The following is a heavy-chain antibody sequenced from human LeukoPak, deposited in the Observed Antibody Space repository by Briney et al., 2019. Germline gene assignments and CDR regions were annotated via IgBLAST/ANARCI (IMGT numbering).Heavy chain of an antibody. D-gene: IGHD7-27*01. J-gene: IGHJ4*02. V-gene: IGHV3-33*01. Sequence: GGSLRLSCAASGFTFSSYGMHWVRQAPGKGLEWVAVIWYDGSNKYYADSVKGRFTISRDNSKNTLYLQMNSLRAEDTAVYYCARDWAGDPGPLDYWGQGTLVTVSS. CDR2: IWYDGSNK. CDR1: GFTFSSYG. CDR3: ARDWAGDPGPLDY.